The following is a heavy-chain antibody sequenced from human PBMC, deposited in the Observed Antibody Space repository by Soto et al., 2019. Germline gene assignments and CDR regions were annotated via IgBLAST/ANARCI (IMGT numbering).Heavy chain of an antibody. CDR2: IYPGDSNT. V-gene: IGHV5-51*01. Sequence: PGESLKISCKGSGYSFTSYWIGWVRQMPGKGLEWMGIIYPGDSNTRYSPSFQGQVTISADKSISTAYLQWSSLKASDTAMYYCARTSAAGKYYYGMDVWGQGTTVTVSS. D-gene: IGHD6-13*01. CDR3: ARTSAAGKYYYGMDV. J-gene: IGHJ6*02. CDR1: GYSFTSYW.